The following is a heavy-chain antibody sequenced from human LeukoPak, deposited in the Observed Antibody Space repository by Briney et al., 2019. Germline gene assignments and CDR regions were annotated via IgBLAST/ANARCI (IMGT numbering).Heavy chain of an antibody. D-gene: IGHD3-10*01. CDR3: ARVGGPVFHYSMVRGVSRHFDY. CDR2: ISYGGSNK. CDR1: GFTFSSYG. J-gene: IGHJ4*02. Sequence: GRSLRLSCAASGFTFSSYGMHWVRQAPGKGLEWVAVISYGGSNKYYADSVKGRFTISRDNSKNTLYLQMNSLRAEDTAVYYCARVGGPVFHYSMVRGVSRHFDYWGQGTLVTVSS. V-gene: IGHV3-30*03.